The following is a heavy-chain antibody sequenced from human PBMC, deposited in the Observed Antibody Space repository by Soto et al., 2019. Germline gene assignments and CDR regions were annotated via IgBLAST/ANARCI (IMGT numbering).Heavy chain of an antibody. CDR3: ARDCGGDCYHPTHDY. CDR1: GFTFSSYS. D-gene: IGHD2-21*02. CDR2: ISSSSSYI. V-gene: IGHV3-21*01. J-gene: IGHJ4*02. Sequence: EVQLVESGGGLVKPGGSLRLSCAASGFTFSSYSMNWVRQAPGKGLEWVSSISSSSSYIYYADSVKGRFTISIDNAENSLSLQMNSLRAEDTAVYYCARDCGGDCYHPTHDYWGQGTLVTVSS.